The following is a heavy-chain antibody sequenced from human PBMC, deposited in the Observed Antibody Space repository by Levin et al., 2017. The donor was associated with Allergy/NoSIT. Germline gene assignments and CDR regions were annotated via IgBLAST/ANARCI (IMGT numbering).Heavy chain of an antibody. Sequence: LSLPCAASGFTFSSYSMNWVRQAPGKGLEWVSSISSSSSYIYYADSVKGRFTISRDNAKNSLYLQMNSLRAEDTAVYYCARAQNGIAVFYWGQGTLVTVSS. CDR3: ARAQNGIAVFY. CDR1: GFTFSSYS. J-gene: IGHJ4*02. D-gene: IGHD6-19*01. V-gene: IGHV3-21*01. CDR2: ISSSSSYI.